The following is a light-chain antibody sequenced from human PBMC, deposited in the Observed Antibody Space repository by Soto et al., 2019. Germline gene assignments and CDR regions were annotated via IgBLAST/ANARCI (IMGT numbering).Light chain of an antibody. CDR3: QQYGSSPQT. V-gene: IGKV3-20*01. Sequence: EIELTQSPGTLSLSPGQRATLSCRASQSVSSSYLAWYQQKPGQAPRLLIYGASSRATGIPDRFSGSGSGTYFTLTISRLELEDFAVYYCQQYGSSPQTFGQGTKVEIK. CDR2: GAS. CDR1: QSVSSSY. J-gene: IGKJ1*01.